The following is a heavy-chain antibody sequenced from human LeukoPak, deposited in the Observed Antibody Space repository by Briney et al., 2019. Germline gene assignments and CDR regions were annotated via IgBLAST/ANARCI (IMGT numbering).Heavy chain of an antibody. CDR1: GFTVSDDY. Sequence: GGSLRLSCAVSGFTVSDDYMSWVRQAPGKGLEWVSVIYSGGSTYYADSVKGRFTISRDNSKNMLYLQMNGLRAEDTAVYYCARHDWFDPWGQGTLVTVSS. D-gene: IGHD3-3*01. J-gene: IGHJ5*02. V-gene: IGHV3-53*01. CDR3: ARHDWFDP. CDR2: IYSGGST.